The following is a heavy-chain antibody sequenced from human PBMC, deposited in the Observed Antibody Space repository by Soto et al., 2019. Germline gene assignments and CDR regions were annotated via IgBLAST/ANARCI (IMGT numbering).Heavy chain of an antibody. CDR3: ARDSEQQFGVELLDYYYYYYMDV. J-gene: IGHJ6*03. CDR1: GYTFTSYG. CDR2: ISAYNGNT. Sequence: ASVKVSCKASGYTFTSYGISWVRQAPGQGLEWMGWISAYNGNTNYAQKLQGRVTMTTDTSTSTAYMELRSLRSDDTAVYYCARDSEQQFGVELLDYYYYYYMDVWGKGTTVTVSS. D-gene: IGHD3-10*01. V-gene: IGHV1-18*01.